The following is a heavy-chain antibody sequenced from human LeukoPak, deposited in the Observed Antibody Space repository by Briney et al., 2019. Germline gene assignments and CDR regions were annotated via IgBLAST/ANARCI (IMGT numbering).Heavy chain of an antibody. J-gene: IGHJ4*02. CDR1: GYSISSGYY. V-gene: IGHV4-38-2*02. D-gene: IGHD6-6*01. CDR2: IYHSGST. Sequence: SETLSLTCTVSGYSISSGYYWSWIRQPPGKGLEWIWYIYHSGSTYYNPSLKSRVTISVDRSKNQFSLKLSSVTAADTAVYYCARDSYSSSVDYWGQGTLVTVSS. CDR3: ARDSYSSSVDY.